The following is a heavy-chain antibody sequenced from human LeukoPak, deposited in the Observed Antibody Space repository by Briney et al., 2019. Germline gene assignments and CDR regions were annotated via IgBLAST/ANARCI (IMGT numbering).Heavy chain of an antibody. CDR3: ARESSGYFY. V-gene: IGHV3-11*04. CDR2: ISGSGSNK. J-gene: IGHJ4*02. CDR1: GFTFSDYF. D-gene: IGHD3-22*01. Sequence: PGGSLRLSCAASGFTFSDYFMTWIRQAPGKGLEWVSYISGSGSNKYYADSVKGRFTISRDNAKNSLYLQMNSLRAEDTAVYYCARESSGYFYWGQGTLVTVSS.